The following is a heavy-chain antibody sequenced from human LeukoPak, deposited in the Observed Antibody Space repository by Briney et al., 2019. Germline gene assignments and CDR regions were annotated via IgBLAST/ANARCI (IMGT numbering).Heavy chain of an antibody. CDR3: TTYYDILTGYPDF. CDR1: GFTFGDSA. V-gene: IGHV3-49*04. J-gene: IGHJ4*02. CDR2: TRSKAYGGTT. D-gene: IGHD3-9*01. Sequence: GVLRLSCTASGFTFGDSAMNWVRQTPGKGLEWVGFTRSKAYGGTTEYAASVKGRFTISRDDSKSIVYLQMNSLEIEDTAVYYCTTYYDILTGYPDFWGQGTLVTVSS.